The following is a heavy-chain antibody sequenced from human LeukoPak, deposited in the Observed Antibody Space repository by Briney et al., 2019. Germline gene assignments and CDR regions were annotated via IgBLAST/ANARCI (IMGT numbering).Heavy chain of an antibody. CDR3: AREVAVAGTDFDY. V-gene: IGHV1-2*02. Sequence: ASVKVSCKASGYTFTGYYMHWVRQAPGQGLEWMGWINPNSGGTNYAQKFQGRVTMTRDTSISTAYMELSRLRSDDTAVYYCAREVAVAGTDFDYWGQGTPVTVSS. D-gene: IGHD6-19*01. J-gene: IGHJ4*02. CDR2: INPNSGGT. CDR1: GYTFTGYY.